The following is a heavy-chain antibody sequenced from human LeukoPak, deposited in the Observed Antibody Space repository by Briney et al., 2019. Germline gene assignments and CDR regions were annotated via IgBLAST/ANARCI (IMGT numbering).Heavy chain of an antibody. CDR1: GGSISSGDYY. J-gene: IGHJ5*02. CDR2: MYYSGST. V-gene: IGHV4-30-4*01. Sequence: SQTLSLTWTVSGGSISSGDYYWSWIRQPPGKGLEWIAYMYYSGSTYYNPSLKSRVTMSADTSKNQLSLKLGSVTAADTAVYYCARPYYYDSRIDPWGQGILVTVSS. CDR3: ARPYYYDSRIDP. D-gene: IGHD3-22*01.